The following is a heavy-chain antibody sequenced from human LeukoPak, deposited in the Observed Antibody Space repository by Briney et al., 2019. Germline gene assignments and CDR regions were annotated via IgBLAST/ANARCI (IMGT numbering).Heavy chain of an antibody. CDR1: GFTFSDYW. CDR3: ARVGAWELQRVFDY. J-gene: IGHJ4*02. V-gene: IGHV3-7*01. D-gene: IGHD1-26*01. Sequence: PGGSLRLSCAASGFTFSDYWMTWVRQVPGKGLGWVANINRGGNEVHYVDSVKGRFTISRDNAKNSLYLQLDSLRVEDTAVYYCARVGAWELQRVFDYWGQGTLVTVSS. CDR2: INRGGNEV.